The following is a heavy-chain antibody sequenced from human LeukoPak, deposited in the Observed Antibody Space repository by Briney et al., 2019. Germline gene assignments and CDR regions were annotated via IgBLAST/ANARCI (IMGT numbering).Heavy chain of an antibody. CDR1: GFTFSSYW. Sequence: PGGSLRLSCAASGFTFSSYWMSWVRQAPGKGLEWVANIKQDGSEKYYVDSVKGRFTISRDNAKNSLYLQMNSLRAEGTAVYYCARDYDFWSGYYDYWGQGTLVTVSS. J-gene: IGHJ4*02. CDR3: ARDYDFWSGYYDY. CDR2: IKQDGSEK. V-gene: IGHV3-7*01. D-gene: IGHD3-3*01.